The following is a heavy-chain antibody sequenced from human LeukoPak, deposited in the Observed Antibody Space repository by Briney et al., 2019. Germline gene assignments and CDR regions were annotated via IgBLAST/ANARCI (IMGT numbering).Heavy chain of an antibody. V-gene: IGHV3-21*01. CDR2: ISSSSSYI. CDR1: GFTFSSYS. J-gene: IGHJ4*02. Sequence: PGGSLRLSCAASGFTFSSYSMNWVRQAPGKGLEWVSFISSSSSYIYYADSVKGRFTISRDNAKNSLYLQMNSLRAEDTAVYYCARSVAGNRFDYWGQGTLVTVSS. CDR3: ARSVAGNRFDY. D-gene: IGHD6-19*01.